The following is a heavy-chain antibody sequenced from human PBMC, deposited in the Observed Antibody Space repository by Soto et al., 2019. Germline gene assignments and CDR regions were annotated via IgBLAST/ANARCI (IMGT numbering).Heavy chain of an antibody. V-gene: IGHV4-59*08. CDR3: AGAYSAYDRAPV. CDR1: GGSISSYY. D-gene: IGHD5-12*01. Sequence: SETLSLTCTVSGGSISSYYWNWIRQTPGKGLEWIGNIYYIGSTKYNPSLKSRVTISLDTSKNQFSLKLSSVTAADTAVYYCAGAYSAYDRAPVWGQGSLV. J-gene: IGHJ4*02. CDR2: IYYIGST.